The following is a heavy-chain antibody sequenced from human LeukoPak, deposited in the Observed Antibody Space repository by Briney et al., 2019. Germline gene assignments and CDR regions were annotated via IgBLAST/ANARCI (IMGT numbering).Heavy chain of an antibody. V-gene: IGHV4-39*07. J-gene: IGHJ4*02. CDR3: ARAMIPSAVAFEH. CDR2: IYYSGST. Sequence: SETLSLTCTVSSGSLSSSSYYWGWIRQPPRKGLEWIGSIYYSGSTHYNPSLRSRVTISLDTSKNQFSLKLSSVTAADTAVYYCARAMIPSAVAFEHWGQGTPVTVSS. CDR1: SGSLSSSSYY. D-gene: IGHD2-15*01.